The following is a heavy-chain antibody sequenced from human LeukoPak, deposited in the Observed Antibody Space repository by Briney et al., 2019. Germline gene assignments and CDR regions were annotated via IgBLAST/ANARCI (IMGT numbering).Heavy chain of an antibody. D-gene: IGHD5-24*01. CDR1: GITFCSHA. V-gene: IGHV3-23*01. J-gene: IGHJ6*03. CDR3: AKGGAATMRDGYNYYYYYMEG. CDR2: ISGSGGHT. Sequence: PGGSLRLSCAPSGITFCSHAMSWVRQAPGKGLEWVSLISGSGGHTYYGDSVKGRFTISRDNSTNRLYLQMNSLRPEDTAVYYCAKGGAATMRDGYNYYYYYMEGWGRGTTVTVSS.